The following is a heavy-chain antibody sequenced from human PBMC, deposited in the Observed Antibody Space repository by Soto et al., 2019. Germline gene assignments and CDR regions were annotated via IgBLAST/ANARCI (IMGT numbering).Heavy chain of an antibody. CDR2: IYYSGST. V-gene: IGHV4-59*01. Sequence: SETLSLTCTVSGGSISSYYWSWIRQPPGKGLEWIGYIYYSGSTNYNPSLKSRVTITVDTSKNQFSLKLSSVTAADTGVYYCASSSLDSWSRYSYGYWFDPWGQGTLVTVSS. CDR1: GGSISSYY. J-gene: IGHJ5*02. CDR3: ASSSLDSWSRYSYGYWFDP. D-gene: IGHD5-18*01.